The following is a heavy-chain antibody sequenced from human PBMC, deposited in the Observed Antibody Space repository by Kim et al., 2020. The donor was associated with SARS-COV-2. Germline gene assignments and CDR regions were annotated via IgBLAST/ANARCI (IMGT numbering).Heavy chain of an antibody. D-gene: IGHD3-9*01. V-gene: IGHV3-48*02. CDR2: ISSSSSTI. J-gene: IGHJ6*02. CDR3: ARDCANYDILTGDECADV. CDR1: GFTFSSYS. Sequence: GGSLRLSCAASGFTFSSYSMNWVRQAPGKGLEWVSYISSSSSTIYYADSVKGRFTISRDNAKNSLYLQMNSLRDEDTAVYYCARDCANYDILTGDECADVWGQGTTVTVSS.